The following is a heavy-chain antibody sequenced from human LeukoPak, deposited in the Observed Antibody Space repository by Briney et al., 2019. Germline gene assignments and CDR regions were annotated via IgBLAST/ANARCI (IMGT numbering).Heavy chain of an antibody. CDR1: GFTFSRYW. CDR3: ARPHSLGYCSGGSCYHPADV. CDR2: INQDGSEK. J-gene: IGHJ6*02. V-gene: IGHV3-7*01. Sequence: GGSLRLSCAASGFTFSRYWMSWVRQAPGKGLEWVANINQDGSEKYYVDSVKGRFTISRDNAKNSLYLQMNSLRAEDTAVYCCARPHSLGYCSGGSCYHPADVWGQGTTVTVSS. D-gene: IGHD2-15*01.